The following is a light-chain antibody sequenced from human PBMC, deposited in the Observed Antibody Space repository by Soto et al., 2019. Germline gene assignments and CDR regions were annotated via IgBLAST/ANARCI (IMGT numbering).Light chain of an antibody. Sequence: EIVLTQSPGTLSLSPGERASLSCRASQSVSSPYLAWYQQKPGQAPRLLIYATSTRATGIADRFSGSGSGTDFTLTISRLEPEDFAVYYCQQYGSSLWTFGQGTKVEIK. CDR2: ATS. J-gene: IGKJ1*01. CDR1: QSVSSPY. V-gene: IGKV3-20*01. CDR3: QQYGSSLWT.